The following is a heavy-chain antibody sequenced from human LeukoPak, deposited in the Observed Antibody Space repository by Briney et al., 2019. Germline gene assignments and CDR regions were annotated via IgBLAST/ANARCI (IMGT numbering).Heavy chain of an antibody. J-gene: IGHJ4*02. V-gene: IGHV4-34*01. D-gene: IGHD3-10*01. CDR3: ARLRIGGFDY. Sequence: SETLSLTCTVSGGPISSYYWSWIRQPPGKGLEWIGEINHSGSTNYYPSLMSRVTISIDTSKNQFSLKLISVTAADTAVYYCARLRIGGFDYWDQGNLVTVSS. CDR1: GGPISSYY. CDR2: INHSGST.